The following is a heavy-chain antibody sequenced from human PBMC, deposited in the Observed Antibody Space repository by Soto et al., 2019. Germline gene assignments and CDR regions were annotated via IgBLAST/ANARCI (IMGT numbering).Heavy chain of an antibody. D-gene: IGHD3-16*01. V-gene: IGHV1-3*02. CDR3: ARGSPGGSYYYGMDV. CDR2: SNAGNGNT. J-gene: IGHJ6*02. Sequence: SVKVSCKASGYTFTSYAMHWVRQAPVQRLEWMGWSNAGNGNTKYSQEFQGRVTITRDTSASTAYMELSSLRSEDMAVYYCARGSPGGSYYYGMDVWGQGTTVTVSS. CDR1: GYTFTSYA.